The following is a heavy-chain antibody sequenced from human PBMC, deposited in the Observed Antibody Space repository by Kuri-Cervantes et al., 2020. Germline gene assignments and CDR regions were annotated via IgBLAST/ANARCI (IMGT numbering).Heavy chain of an antibody. V-gene: IGHV4-38-2*02. CDR3: ARLWHYYDSSGYNYMDV. CDR1: GGSISSYY. J-gene: IGHJ6*03. Sequence: SETLSLTCTVSGGSISSYYWGWIRQPPGKGLEWIGSIYHSGSTYYNPSLKSRFTISVDTSKNQFSLNLSSVTAADTAVYYCARLWHYYDSSGYNYMDVWGKGTTVTVSS. D-gene: IGHD3-22*01. CDR2: IYHSGST.